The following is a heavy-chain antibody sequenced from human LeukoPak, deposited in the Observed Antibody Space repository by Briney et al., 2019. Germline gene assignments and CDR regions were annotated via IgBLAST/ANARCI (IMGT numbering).Heavy chain of an antibody. J-gene: IGHJ4*02. CDR3: TTAAVADLVFDY. CDR2: IKSKTDGGTT. CDR1: GFTFSNAW. V-gene: IGHV3-15*01. Sequence: GGSLRLSRAASGFTFSNAWTSSVRHAPGKGLEWVGRIKSKTDGGTTDYAAPVKGRFTISRDDSNNTLYLQMNSLKTEVTAVYYCTTAAVADLVFDYWGQGTLVTVSS. D-gene: IGHD6-19*01.